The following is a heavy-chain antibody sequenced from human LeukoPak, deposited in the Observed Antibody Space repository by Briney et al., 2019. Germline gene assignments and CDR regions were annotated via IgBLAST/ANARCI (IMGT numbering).Heavy chain of an antibody. D-gene: IGHD1-26*01. CDR2: IYYTGAT. CDR1: GGSLSSHY. Sequence: SETLSLTCAVSGGSLSSHYWTWIRQPPGKGLEWIGYIYYTGATNYNPSLKSRVTISVDTSKNQFSLKLSSVTAADTAVYYCARERGGAVGATRDAFDIWGQGTMVTVSS. V-gene: IGHV4-59*11. CDR3: ARERGGAVGATRDAFDI. J-gene: IGHJ3*02.